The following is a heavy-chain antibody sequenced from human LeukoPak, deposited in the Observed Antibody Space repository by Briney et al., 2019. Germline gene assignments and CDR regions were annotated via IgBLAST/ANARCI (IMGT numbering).Heavy chain of an antibody. J-gene: IGHJ3*02. CDR2: ISDSGIST. D-gene: IGHD3-22*01. Sequence: GGSLRLSCAASEFTFSDYAMSWVRQTPGKGLEWVSSISDSGISTYYADSVKGRCTISRDNLKNVLYLQMNSLKVEDTALYYCARGLFLSGYLDAFDIWGQGTVVTVSS. CDR1: EFTFSDYA. V-gene: IGHV3-23*01. CDR3: ARGLFLSGYLDAFDI.